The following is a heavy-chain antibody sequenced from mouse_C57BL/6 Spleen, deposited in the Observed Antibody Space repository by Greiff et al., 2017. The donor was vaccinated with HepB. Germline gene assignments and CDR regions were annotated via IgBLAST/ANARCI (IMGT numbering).Heavy chain of an antibody. Sequence: DVQLQESGGGLVKPGGSLKLSCAASGFTFSDYGMHWVRQAPEKGLEWVAYISSGSSTIYYADTVKGRFTISRDNAKNTLFLQMTSLRSEDTAMYYCARNGYYQFYAMDYWGQGTSVTVSS. D-gene: IGHD2-3*01. J-gene: IGHJ4*01. V-gene: IGHV5-17*01. CDR1: GFTFSDYG. CDR3: ARNGYYQFYAMDY. CDR2: ISSGSSTI.